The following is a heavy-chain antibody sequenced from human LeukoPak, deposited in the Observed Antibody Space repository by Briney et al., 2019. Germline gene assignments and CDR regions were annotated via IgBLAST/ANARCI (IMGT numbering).Heavy chain of an antibody. CDR1: GFSLSTSGVG. V-gene: IGHV2-5*02. Sequence: SGPTLVRPTQTLTLTCTFSGFSLSTSGVGVGWIRQPPGKALEWLALIYWDGDTRYSPSLKTRLTITRDMSKNQVVLKMTDMDPAETGTYYCAHRPSVYPGVTTHHFDYWGQGTLVTVSS. D-gene: IGHD1-26*01. CDR3: AHRPSVYPGVTTHHFDY. CDR2: IYWDGDT. J-gene: IGHJ4*02.